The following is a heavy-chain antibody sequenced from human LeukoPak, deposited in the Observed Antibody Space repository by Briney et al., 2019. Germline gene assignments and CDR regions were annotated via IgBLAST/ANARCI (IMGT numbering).Heavy chain of an antibody. CDR2: IIPIFGTA. CDR1: GGTFSSYA. J-gene: IGHJ4*02. D-gene: IGHD1-1*01. V-gene: IGHV1-69*01. CDR3: ARWRKIRPGFDY. Sequence: SVKVSCKASGGTFSSYAISWVRQAPGQGLEWMGGIIPIFGTANYAQKFQGRVTITADESTSTAYMELSSLRSEDTAVYYCARWRKIRPGFDYWGQGTLVTVSS.